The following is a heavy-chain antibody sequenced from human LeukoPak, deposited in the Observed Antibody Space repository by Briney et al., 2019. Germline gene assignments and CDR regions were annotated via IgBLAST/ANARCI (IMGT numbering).Heavy chain of an antibody. CDR3: ARDGYS. V-gene: IGHV3-53*01. CDR1: GFTVSSNF. CDR2: ITGGGDA. J-gene: IGHJ4*02. D-gene: IGHD5-18*01. Sequence: GGSLRLSCAASGFTVSSNFMNWVRQAPGKGLEWVSLITGGGDAYSADSVKGRFTISRDNSRNTVYLQMNSLRAEDTAVYYCARDGYSWGQGTLVTVSS.